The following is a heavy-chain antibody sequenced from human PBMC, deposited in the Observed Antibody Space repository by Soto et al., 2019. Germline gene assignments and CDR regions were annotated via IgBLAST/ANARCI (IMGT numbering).Heavy chain of an antibody. V-gene: IGHV1-69*13. Sequence: VKDSCKASGCTFSSYAISWVRQPPGRGLEWMGGIIPIFGTANYAQKFQGRVKITADKSTSTAYMELSSLRSEDTAVYYCARVANYYDSSGKPSIDYWGQGTLVTVSS. CDR1: GCTFSSYA. CDR3: ARVANYYDSSGKPSIDY. J-gene: IGHJ4*02. CDR2: IIPIFGTA. D-gene: IGHD3-22*01.